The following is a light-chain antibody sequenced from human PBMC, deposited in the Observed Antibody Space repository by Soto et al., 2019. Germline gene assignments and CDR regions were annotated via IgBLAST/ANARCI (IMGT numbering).Light chain of an antibody. CDR3: SSYTSSSTPYV. CDR2: EVS. J-gene: IGLJ1*01. CDR1: SSDVGGYNY. Sequence: QSLLTQPACVSGSPGQSSTISYTGTSSDVGGYNYVSWYQQHPGKAPKLMIYEVSNRPSGVSNRFSGSKSGNTASLNISGLQAEDEADYYCSSYTSSSTPYVFGTGTKLTVL. V-gene: IGLV2-14*01.